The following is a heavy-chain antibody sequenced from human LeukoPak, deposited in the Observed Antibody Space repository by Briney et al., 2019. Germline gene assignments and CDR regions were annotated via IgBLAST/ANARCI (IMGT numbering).Heavy chain of an antibody. CDR2: KKQDGSEK. Sequence: GGSLRLSCVASGLTFPKHWMTWVRQAPGLGLEWVASKKQDGSEKYYVDSVKGRFAISRDNAKKSLYLQMNSLRAEDTAVYYCARGAYYYEDWGQGTLVTVSS. CDR3: ARGAYYYED. J-gene: IGHJ4*02. CDR1: GLTFPKHW. D-gene: IGHD3-22*01. V-gene: IGHV3-7*01.